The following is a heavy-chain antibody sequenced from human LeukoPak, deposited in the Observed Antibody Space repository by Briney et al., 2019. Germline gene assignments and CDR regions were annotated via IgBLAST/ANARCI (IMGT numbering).Heavy chain of an antibody. CDR3: ARDCSGGSCYGAFDI. V-gene: IGHV4-34*01. D-gene: IGHD2-15*01. CDR1: GGSFSGYY. CDR2: INHSGST. Sequence: SETLSLTCAVYGGSFSGYYWSWIRQPPGKGLEWIGEINHSGSTNYNPSLKSRVTISVDTSKNQFSLKLSSVTAADTAVYYCARDCSGGSCYGAFDIWGQGTMVTVSS. J-gene: IGHJ3*02.